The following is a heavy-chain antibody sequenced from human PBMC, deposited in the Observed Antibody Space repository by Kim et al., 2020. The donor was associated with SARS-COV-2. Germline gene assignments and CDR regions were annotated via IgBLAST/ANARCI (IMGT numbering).Heavy chain of an antibody. Sequence: GGSLRLSCSGSGFTFSIYAMNWARQAPGKGLEYISVINNNGGKAYYADSVKGRFIISRDNTKNTLYLQMSSLRLDDTAVYYCAANWNSDYWGQGTLVTVS. CDR2: INNNGGKA. J-gene: IGHJ4*02. D-gene: IGHD1-7*01. V-gene: IGHV3-64D*06. CDR3: AANWNSDY. CDR1: GFTFSIYA.